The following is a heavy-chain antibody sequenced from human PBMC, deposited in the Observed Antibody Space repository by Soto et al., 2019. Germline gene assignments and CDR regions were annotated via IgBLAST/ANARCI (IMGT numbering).Heavy chain of an antibody. V-gene: IGHV2-5*02. CDR2: IYWDDDN. CDR1: AFSLSTGGVG. J-gene: IGHJ6*02. CDR3: IQSRCGGDCLQSYASYYYYGMDV. D-gene: IGHD2-21*02. Sequence: SGPTLVNPTQTLTLTCTFSAFSLSTGGVGVGWIRQPPGKALEWLALIYWDDDNRYSPSLRSRLTVTKDTSKNQVVLTMTNMDPVDTATYYCIQSRCGGDCLQSYASYYYYGMDVWGQGT.